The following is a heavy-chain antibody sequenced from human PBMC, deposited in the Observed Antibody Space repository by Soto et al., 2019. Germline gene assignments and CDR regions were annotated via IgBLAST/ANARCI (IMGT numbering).Heavy chain of an antibody. CDR1: GYSISSGYY. CDR2: IYHSGST. D-gene: IGHD2-21*02. V-gene: IGHV4-38-2*02. CDR3: ARDRGFCGGDCYREGDFDY. J-gene: IGHJ4*02. Sequence: PSETLSLTCAVSGYSISSGYYWGWIRQPPGKGLEWIGSIYHSGSTYYNPSLKSRVTISVDKSKNQFSLKLSSVTAADTAVYYCARDRGFCGGDCYREGDFDYWGQGTLVTVSS.